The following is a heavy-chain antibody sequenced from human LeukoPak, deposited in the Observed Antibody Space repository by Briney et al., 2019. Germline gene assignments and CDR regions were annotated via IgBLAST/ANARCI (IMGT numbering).Heavy chain of an antibody. V-gene: IGHV4-34*01. CDR2: INHSGST. D-gene: IGHD6-19*01. Sequence: SETLSLTCAVYGGSFSGYYWSWIRQPPGKGLEWIGEINHSGSTNYNPSLKSRVTISVDTSKNQFSLKLSSVTAADTAVYYCAIGAVAGRNYWGQGTLVTVSS. CDR3: AIGAVAGRNY. J-gene: IGHJ4*02. CDR1: GGSFSGYY.